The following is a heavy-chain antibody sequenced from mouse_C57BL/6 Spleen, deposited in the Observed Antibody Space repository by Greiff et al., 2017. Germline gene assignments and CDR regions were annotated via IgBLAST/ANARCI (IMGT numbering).Heavy chain of an antibody. V-gene: IGHV1-59*01. J-gene: IGHJ1*03. D-gene: IGHD1-1*01. CDR3: ARRGGIYYYGSSSYFDV. Sequence: QVQLQQPGAELVRPGTSVKLSCKASGYTFTSYWMHWVKQRPGQGLEWIGVIDPSDSYTNYNQKFKGKATLTVDTSSSTAYIQLSSLTSEDSAVYYCARRGGIYYYGSSSYFDVWGTGTTVTVSS. CDR1: GYTFTSYW. CDR2: IDPSDSYT.